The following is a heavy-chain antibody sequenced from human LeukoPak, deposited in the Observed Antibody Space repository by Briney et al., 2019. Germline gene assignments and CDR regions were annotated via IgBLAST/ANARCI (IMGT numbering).Heavy chain of an antibody. D-gene: IGHD5-12*01. J-gene: IGHJ4*02. V-gene: IGHV4-39*07. CDR3: ARGGIVATIEGPSSYFDY. Sequence: PSETLSLTCTVSGGSISSSSYYWGWIRQPPGKGLEWIGEINHSGSTNYNPSLKSRVTISVDTSKNQFSLKLSSVTAADTAVYYCARGGIVATIEGPSSYFDYWGQGTLVTVSS. CDR2: INHSGST. CDR1: GGSISSSSYY.